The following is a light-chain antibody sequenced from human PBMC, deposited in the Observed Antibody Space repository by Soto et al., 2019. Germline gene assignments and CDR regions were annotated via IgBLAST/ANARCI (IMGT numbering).Light chain of an antibody. V-gene: IGKV3-20*01. Sequence: EIVLTQSPGTLSLSPGDRATLSCRASQSVSSSYLAWYQQKPGQAPRLLIYGASSRATGIPDRFSGGGSGTDFTLTISRLDPEDVAVYYCQQYGSSSYTFGQGTKLEIK. CDR1: QSVSSSY. J-gene: IGKJ2*01. CDR3: QQYGSSSYT. CDR2: GAS.